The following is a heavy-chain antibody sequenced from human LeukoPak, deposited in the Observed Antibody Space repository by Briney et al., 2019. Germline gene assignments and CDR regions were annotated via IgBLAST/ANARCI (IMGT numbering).Heavy chain of an antibody. CDR3: ASAKGRFLKIDP. D-gene: IGHD3-3*01. CDR1: GYTFTGYY. CDR2: INPNSGGT. V-gene: IGHV1-2*02. Sequence: GASVKVSCKASGYTFTGYYMHWVRQAPGQGLEWMGWINPNSGGTSYAQKFQGRVTMTRDTSISTAYMELSRLRSDDTAVYYCASAKGRFLKIDPWGQGTLVTVSS. J-gene: IGHJ5*02.